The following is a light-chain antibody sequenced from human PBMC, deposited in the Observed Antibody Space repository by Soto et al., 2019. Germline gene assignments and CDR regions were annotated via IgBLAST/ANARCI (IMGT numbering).Light chain of an antibody. Sequence: QSVLTQPAYGSGSPGQSLTITYDGTSGDIGDYNYVSWYQQHPGKVPKVIIYDVSNRPSGVSYRFSGTKSGNTASLTVSGLQAEDEADYYCCSYTRSGTRIFGTVTKVTVL. CDR2: DVS. J-gene: IGLJ1*01. CDR3: CSYTRSGTRI. V-gene: IGLV2-14*01. CDR1: SGDIGDYNY.